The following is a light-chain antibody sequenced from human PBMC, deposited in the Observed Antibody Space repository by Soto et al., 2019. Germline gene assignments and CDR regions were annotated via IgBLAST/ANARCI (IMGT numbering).Light chain of an antibody. V-gene: IGLV2-11*01. J-gene: IGLJ1*01. CDR2: EVT. CDR1: SRDVGSYNY. CDR3: CSYAGSYTWV. Sequence: QSALTQPRSVSGSPGQSVTISCTGTSRDVGSYNYVSWYQQHPGKAPKVIIREVTKWPSGVPDRFSGSKSGNTASLSISGLQAEDEADYYCCSYAGSYTWVFGTGTKVTVL.